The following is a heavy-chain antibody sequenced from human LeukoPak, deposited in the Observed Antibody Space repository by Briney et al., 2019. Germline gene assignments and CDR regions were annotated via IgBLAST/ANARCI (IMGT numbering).Heavy chain of an antibody. J-gene: IGHJ4*02. V-gene: IGHV3-30*01. Sequence: PGRSLRLSCAASGFTFSSYAMHWVRQAPGKGLEWVAVISYDGSNKYYADSVKGRFTISRDNSKNTLYLQMNSLRAEDTAVYYCARDPPRAARRFDYWGQGTLVTVSS. CDR2: ISYDGSNK. CDR3: ARDPPRAARRFDY. CDR1: GFTFSSYA. D-gene: IGHD6-6*01.